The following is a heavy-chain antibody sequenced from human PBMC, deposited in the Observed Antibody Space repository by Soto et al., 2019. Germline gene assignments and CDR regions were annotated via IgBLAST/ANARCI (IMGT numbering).Heavy chain of an antibody. Sequence: PSQTLSLTCAISVDSVSGNSAAWNLIRQSPSRGLEWLGRTYYKSKWYNDYAVSVKSRMTINTDTSMNHFSLHLNSVTPEDTAIYYCARWAHEENVFDIWGQGTMVTVSS. CDR3: ARWAHEENVFDI. CDR2: TYYKSKWYN. V-gene: IGHV6-1*01. J-gene: IGHJ3*02. CDR1: VDSVSGNSAA.